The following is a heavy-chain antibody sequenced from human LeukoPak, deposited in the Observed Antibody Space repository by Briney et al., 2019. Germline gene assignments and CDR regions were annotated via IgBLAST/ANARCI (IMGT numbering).Heavy chain of an antibody. CDR2: ISSSGSTI. CDR3: AREVEMATKVDY. CDR1: GFTFSSYE. D-gene: IGHD5-24*01. J-gene: IGHJ4*02. Sequence: GGSLRLSCAASGFTFSSYEMNWVRQAPGKELEWVSYISSSGSTIYYADSVKGRFTISRDNAKNSLYLQMNSLRAEDTAVYYCAREVEMATKVDYWGQGTLVTVSS. V-gene: IGHV3-48*03.